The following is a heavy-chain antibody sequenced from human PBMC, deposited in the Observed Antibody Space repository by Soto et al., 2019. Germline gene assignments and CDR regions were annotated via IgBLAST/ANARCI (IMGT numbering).Heavy chain of an antibody. Sequence: SETLSLTCTVSGGSISSYYWSWIRQPPGKGLEWIGYIYYSGSTNYNPSLKSRVTISVDTSKNQFSLKLSSVTAADTAVYYCARSRDYVWGSYRLNWFDPWGQGTQVTVSS. CDR3: ARSRDYVWGSYRLNWFDP. J-gene: IGHJ5*02. CDR1: GGSISSYY. V-gene: IGHV4-59*01. CDR2: IYYSGST. D-gene: IGHD3-16*02.